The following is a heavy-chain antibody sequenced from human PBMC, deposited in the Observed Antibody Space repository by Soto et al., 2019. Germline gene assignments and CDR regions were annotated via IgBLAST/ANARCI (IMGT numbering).Heavy chain of an antibody. CDR2: ISGSGGST. CDR3: AKDSPPRFLEWLLSSYFDY. V-gene: IGHV3-23*01. CDR1: GFTFSSYA. J-gene: IGHJ4*02. D-gene: IGHD3-3*01. Sequence: GGSLRLSCAASGFTFSSYAMSWVRQAPGKGLEWVSAISGSGGSTYYADSVKGRFTISRDNSKNTLYLQMNSLRAEDTAVYYCAKDSPPRFLEWLLSSYFDYWGQGTLVTVSS.